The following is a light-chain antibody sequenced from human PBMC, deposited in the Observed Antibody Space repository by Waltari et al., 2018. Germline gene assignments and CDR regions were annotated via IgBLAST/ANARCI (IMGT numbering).Light chain of an antibody. CDR2: QDN. CDR1: KLGDKY. Sequence: SYEVTQPPSVSVSPGQTATITCSGDKLGDKYASWYQQKPGQSPVLIIYQDNKRPSGIPERFSGSISWDTATLTISGTQAMDEADYYCQTWDSSTNVVFGGGTKLTVL. J-gene: IGLJ2*01. V-gene: IGLV3-1*01. CDR3: QTWDSSTNVV.